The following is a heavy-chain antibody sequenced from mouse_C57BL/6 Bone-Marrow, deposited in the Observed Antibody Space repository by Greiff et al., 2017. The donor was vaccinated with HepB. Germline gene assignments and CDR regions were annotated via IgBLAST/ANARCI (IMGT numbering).Heavy chain of an antibody. D-gene: IGHD2-3*01. CDR3: ARDGYYWYFDV. Sequence: QVQLQQSGAELARPGASVKLSCKASGYTFTSYGISWVKQRTGQGLEWIGEIYPRSGNTYYNEKFKGKATLTAVKSSSTAYMELRSLTSEDSAVYFCARDGYYWYFDVWGTGTTVTVSS. J-gene: IGHJ1*03. CDR1: GYTFTSYG. V-gene: IGHV1-81*01. CDR2: IYPRSGNT.